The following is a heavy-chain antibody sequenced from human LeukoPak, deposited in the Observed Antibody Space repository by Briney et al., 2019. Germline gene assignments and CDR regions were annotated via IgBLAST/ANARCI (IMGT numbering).Heavy chain of an antibody. D-gene: IGHD4-17*01. Sequence: SETLSLTCTVSGGSISSYYWSWIRQPPGKGLEWIGYIYYSRSTNYNPSLKSRVTISVDTSKNQFSLKLSSVTAADTAVYYCARVGSDDYGDYYFDYWGQGTLVTVSS. V-gene: IGHV4-59*01. CDR3: ARVGSDDYGDYYFDY. CDR2: IYYSRST. CDR1: GGSISSYY. J-gene: IGHJ4*02.